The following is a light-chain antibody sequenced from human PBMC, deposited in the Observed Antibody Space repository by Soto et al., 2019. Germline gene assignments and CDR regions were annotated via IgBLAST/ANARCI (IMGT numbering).Light chain of an antibody. CDR2: TAS. Sequence: DIQMTQSPSSVSASVGDRVTITCRASQDINKWLAWYQQKPGLAPNLVIYTASRLHGGGPSRFSGSASGTEFTLTISSLQPDDFATYYCQQYNSYYTFGQGTKVDIK. J-gene: IGKJ2*01. CDR3: QQYNSYYT. V-gene: IGKV1D-16*01. CDR1: QDINKW.